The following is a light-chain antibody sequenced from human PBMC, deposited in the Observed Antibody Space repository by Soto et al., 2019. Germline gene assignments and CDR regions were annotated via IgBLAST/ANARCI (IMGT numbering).Light chain of an antibody. CDR3: SSYTSTSTLV. CDR1: SSDVGAYNY. J-gene: IGLJ2*01. Sequence: QSALTQPASVSGSPGQSITISCTGTSSDVGAYNYVSWYQQHPGKVPKLIIYDVNNRPSGVSNRFSGSKSGNTASLTISGLQAEDKADYYCSSYTSTSTLVFGGGTKLTVL. V-gene: IGLV2-14*03. CDR2: DVN.